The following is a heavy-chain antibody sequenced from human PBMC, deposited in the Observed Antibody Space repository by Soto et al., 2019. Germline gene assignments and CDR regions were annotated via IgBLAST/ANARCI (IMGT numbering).Heavy chain of an antibody. CDR3: ARGADYDFWSGCSYIRPQFGYYFDY. V-gene: IGHV4-34*01. CDR1: GGSFSGYY. Sequence: PSETLSLTCAVYGGSFSGYYWSWIRQPPGKGLEWIGEINHSGSTNYNPSLKSRVTISVDTSKNQFSLKLSSVTAADTAVYYCARGADYDFWSGCSYIRPQFGYYFDYWGQGTLVTVSS. D-gene: IGHD3-3*01. J-gene: IGHJ4*02. CDR2: INHSGST.